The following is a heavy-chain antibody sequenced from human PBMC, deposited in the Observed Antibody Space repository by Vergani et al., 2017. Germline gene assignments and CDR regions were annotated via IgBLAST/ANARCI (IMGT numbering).Heavy chain of an antibody. V-gene: IGHV3-66*02. CDR2: IKNDGRT. Sequence: VELLESGGGLAQPGGSLRVSCSASGFRVTTYYMSWVRQAPGKGLEWVSVIKNDGRTSYAESVRGRFTISRDTSRNAVYLQMNILRVEDTGVYYCTRSECSGTTCYGHYFDLWGHGILVTVSS. CDR3: TRSECSGTTCYGHYFDL. J-gene: IGHJ4*01. D-gene: IGHD2-15*01. CDR1: GFRVTTYY.